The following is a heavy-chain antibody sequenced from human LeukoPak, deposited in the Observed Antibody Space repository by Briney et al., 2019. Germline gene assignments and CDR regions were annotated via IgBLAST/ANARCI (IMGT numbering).Heavy chain of an antibody. V-gene: IGHV4-34*01. D-gene: IGHD3-22*01. CDR1: NGSLSGYY. Sequence: SETLSLTCAVYNGSLSGYYWSWIRQPPGKGLEWIGEVNHSGSTNYNPSLKSRVTISVDTSKNQFSLKLSSVTAADTAVYYCARGIWVKDYYDSSGYYPFDYWGQGTLVTVSS. J-gene: IGHJ4*02. CDR2: VNHSGST. CDR3: ARGIWVKDYYDSSGYYPFDY.